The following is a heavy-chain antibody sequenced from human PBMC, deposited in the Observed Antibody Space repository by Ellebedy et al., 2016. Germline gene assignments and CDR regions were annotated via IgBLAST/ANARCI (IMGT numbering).Heavy chain of an antibody. V-gene: IGHV1-2*02. D-gene: IGHD1-1*01. CDR3: AAGTNGTTGWFGP. J-gene: IGHJ5*02. Sequence: ASVKVSXXASGYKFTGYYMHWLRQAPGQRPEWMGWVNPNSGDSKFALNFQGRVSMTRDTSITTVYMDLSDLRSDDTAVYYCAAGTNGTTGWFGPWGQGTLVSVSS. CDR2: VNPNSGDS. CDR1: GYKFTGYY.